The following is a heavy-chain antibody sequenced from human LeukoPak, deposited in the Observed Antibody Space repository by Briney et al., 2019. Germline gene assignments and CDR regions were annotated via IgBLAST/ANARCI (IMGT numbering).Heavy chain of an antibody. Sequence: GGSLRLSCAASGFTFSSYSMTWVRQAPGKGLEWVSSISSSSSYIYYADSVKGRFTISRDNAKNSLYLQMNSLRAEDTAVYYCAGDWRCSSTSRYTGMGGYFDYWGQGTLVTVSS. CDR1: GFTFSSYS. CDR2: ISSSSSYI. J-gene: IGHJ4*02. D-gene: IGHD2-2*02. V-gene: IGHV3-21*01. CDR3: AGDWRCSSTSRYTGMGGYFDY.